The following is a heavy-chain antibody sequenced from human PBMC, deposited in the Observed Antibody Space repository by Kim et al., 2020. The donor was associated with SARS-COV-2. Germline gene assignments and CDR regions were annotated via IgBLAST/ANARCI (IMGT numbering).Heavy chain of an antibody. Sequence: YADSVKGRFTISRDNSKNTLYLQMNSLRAEDTAIYYCAKSFRGITVADYWGQGTLVTVSS. V-gene: IGHV3-23*01. J-gene: IGHJ4*02. D-gene: IGHD6-19*01. CDR3: AKSFRGITVADY.